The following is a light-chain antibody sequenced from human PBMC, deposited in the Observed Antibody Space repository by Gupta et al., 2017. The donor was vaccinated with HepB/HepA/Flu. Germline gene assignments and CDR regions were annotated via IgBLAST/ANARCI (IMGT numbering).Light chain of an antibody. V-gene: IGLV3-25*03. J-gene: IGLJ3*02. Sequence: SYQLTPPPSVSVSPGQTARITCSGDALPKQYAYWYQQKPGQAPVLVIYKDSGRPSGIPERFSGSSSGTTVTLTISGVQAEDEADYYCQSADSSGTSWVFGGGTKLTVL. CDR3: QSADSSGTSWV. CDR2: KDS. CDR1: ALPKQY.